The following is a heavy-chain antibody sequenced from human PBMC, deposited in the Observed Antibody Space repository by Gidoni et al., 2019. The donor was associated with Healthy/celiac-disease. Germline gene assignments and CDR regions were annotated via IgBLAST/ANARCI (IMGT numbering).Heavy chain of an antibody. J-gene: IGHJ6*02. CDR3: ARDFIMPGSPSYYDYGMDV. CDR2: IWYDGSNK. V-gene: IGHV3-33*01. CDR1: GFTFSSYG. D-gene: IGHD2-2*01. Sequence: QVQLVESGGGVVQPGRSLRLSCAASGFTFSSYGMHWVRQAPGKGLEWVAVIWYDGSNKYYADSVKGRFTISRDNSKNTLYLQMNSLRAEDTAVYYCARDFIMPGSPSYYDYGMDVWGQGTTVTVSS.